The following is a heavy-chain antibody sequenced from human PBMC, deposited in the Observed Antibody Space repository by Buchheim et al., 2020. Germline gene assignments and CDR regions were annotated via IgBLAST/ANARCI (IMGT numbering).Heavy chain of an antibody. CDR3: ARANENYSGFDY. CDR2: IGRRSSYR. Sequence: EVQLVESGGGLVKPGGSLRLSCAASGFTFRSYSMNWVRQAPGKGLEWVSSIGRRSSYRYYADSVKGRFTISRDNAENSLYVQMNSLRAEDTAVYYCARANENYSGFDYWGQGTL. D-gene: IGHD1-7*01. V-gene: IGHV3-21*01. CDR1: GFTFRSYS. J-gene: IGHJ4*02.